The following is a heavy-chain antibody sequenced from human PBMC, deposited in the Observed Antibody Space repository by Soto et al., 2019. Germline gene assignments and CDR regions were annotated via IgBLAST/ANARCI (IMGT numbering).Heavy chain of an antibody. J-gene: IGHJ6*02. CDR1: GFTFSSYA. Sequence: GGSLRLSCAASGFTFSSYAMHWVRQAPGKGLEWVAVISYDGSNKYYADSVKGRFTISRDNSKNTLYLQMNSLRAEDTAVYYCARDADSGYDPYYYYGMDVWGQGTTGTV. D-gene: IGHD5-12*01. CDR3: ARDADSGYDPYYYYGMDV. CDR2: ISYDGSNK. V-gene: IGHV3-30-3*01.